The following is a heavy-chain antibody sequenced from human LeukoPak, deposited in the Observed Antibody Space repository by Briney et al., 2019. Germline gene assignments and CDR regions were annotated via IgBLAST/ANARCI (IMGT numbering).Heavy chain of an antibody. CDR2: TYYRSKWYN. CDR3: ASTIMITFGGVTAQRGYYMDV. Sequence: SQTLSLTCAISGDSVSSNSAAWNWIRQSPSRGLEWLGRTYYRSKWYNDYAVSVKSRITINPDTSKNQFSLQLNSVTPEDTAVYYCASTIMITFGGVTAQRGYYMDVWGKGTTVTVSS. CDR1: GDSVSSNSAA. V-gene: IGHV6-1*01. D-gene: IGHD3-16*01. J-gene: IGHJ6*03.